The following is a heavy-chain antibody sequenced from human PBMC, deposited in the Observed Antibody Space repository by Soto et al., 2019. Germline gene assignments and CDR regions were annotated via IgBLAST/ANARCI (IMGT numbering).Heavy chain of an antibody. CDR2: IKSTKDGGAR. CDR1: GFMFSSAW. D-gene: IGHD1-1*01. CDR3: VEGWNDF. J-gene: IGHJ4*02. V-gene: IGHV3-15*01. Sequence: EVQVVESGGDLVEPGGSLRLSYVTSGFMFSSAWMSWVRQAPGKGLEWVARIKSTKDGGARDYAAPVNGRFSISRDDSKSTVYLQMNSLRVEDTALYYCVEGWNDFWGQGTLVTVSS.